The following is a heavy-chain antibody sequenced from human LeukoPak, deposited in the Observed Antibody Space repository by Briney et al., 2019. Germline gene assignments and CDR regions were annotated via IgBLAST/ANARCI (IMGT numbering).Heavy chain of an antibody. V-gene: IGHV3-7*01. D-gene: IGHD4-23*01. CDR1: GFIFTNYW. Sequence: GGSLRLSCAASGFIFTNYWMGWVRQAPGKGLEWVANIKQDGSEKYCVDSVKGRFTISRDNAKNSLYLQMNSLRVEDTALFYCARISYYGGTPHFDYWGQGTLVTVSS. J-gene: IGHJ4*02. CDR3: ARISYYGGTPHFDY. CDR2: IKQDGSEK.